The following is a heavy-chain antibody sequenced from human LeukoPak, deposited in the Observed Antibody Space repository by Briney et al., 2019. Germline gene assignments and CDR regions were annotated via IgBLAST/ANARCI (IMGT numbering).Heavy chain of an antibody. CDR3: VYYTIYGVVRWFDP. D-gene: IGHD3-3*01. CDR1: GFTFSSYA. V-gene: IGHV3-30-3*01. Sequence: GGSLRLSCAASGFTFSSYAMHWVRQAPGKGLEWVAVISYDGSNKYYADSVKGRFTISRDYSTSTLYLEMNSLTPEDTAVYYCVYYTIYGVVRWFDPWGQGTLVTVSS. CDR2: ISYDGSNK. J-gene: IGHJ5*02.